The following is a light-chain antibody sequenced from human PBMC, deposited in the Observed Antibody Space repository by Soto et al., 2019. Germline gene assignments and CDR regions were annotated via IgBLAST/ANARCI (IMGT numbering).Light chain of an antibody. CDR2: GAS. CDR3: QQRSRWPPT. J-gene: IGKJ4*01. V-gene: IGKV3-20*01. Sequence: EILLTQSPCTLSLSPGETATLSYRASQSLTSSYLAWYQQKPGQAPRLLIYGASSRATGIPPRFSGSGSGTDFTLTISSLEAEDSALYFCQQRSRWPPTFGGGTKVDI. CDR1: QSLTSSY.